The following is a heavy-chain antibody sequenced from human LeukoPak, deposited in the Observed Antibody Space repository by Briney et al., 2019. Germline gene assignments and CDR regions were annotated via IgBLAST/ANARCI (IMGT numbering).Heavy chain of an antibody. D-gene: IGHD3-10*01. CDR3: ARAGYGSGSYSDSTDYYYGMDV. CDR1: GYTFTSYY. Sequence: ASVKVSCKASGYTFTSYYMHWVRQAPGQGLEWMGIINPSGGSTNYAQKFQGRVTITADESTSTAYMELSSLRSEDTAVYYCARAGYGSGSYSDSTDYYYGMDVWGQGTTVTVSS. V-gene: IGHV1-46*01. J-gene: IGHJ6*02. CDR2: INPSGGST.